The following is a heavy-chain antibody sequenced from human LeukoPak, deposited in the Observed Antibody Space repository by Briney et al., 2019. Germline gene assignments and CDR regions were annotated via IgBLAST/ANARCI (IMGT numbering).Heavy chain of an antibody. J-gene: IGHJ5*02. CDR1: GGSISSYY. CDR3: ARALYYDYVWGSYSAWFDP. V-gene: IGHV4-59*01. Sequence: PSETLSLTCTVSGGSISSYYWSWIRQPPGKGLEWIGYIYYSGSTNYNPSLKSRVTISVDTSKNQFSLKQSSVTGRDTAVYYCARALYYDYVWGSYSAWFDPWGQGTLVTVSS. D-gene: IGHD3-16*01. CDR2: IYYSGST.